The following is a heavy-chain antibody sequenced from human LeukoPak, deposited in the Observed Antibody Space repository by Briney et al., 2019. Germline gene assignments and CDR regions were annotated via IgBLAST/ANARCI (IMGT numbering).Heavy chain of an antibody. D-gene: IGHD5-24*01. CDR2: IYYSGST. CDR3: ARQRSSLNWFDP. CDR1: GGSISSSSYY. J-gene: IGHJ5*02. V-gene: IGHV4-39*01. Sequence: PSETLPLTCTVSGGSISSSSYYWGWICQPPGKGLEWIGSIYYSGSTYYNPSLKSRVTISVDTSKNQFSLKLSSVTAADTAVYYCARQRSSLNWFDPWGQGTLVTVSS.